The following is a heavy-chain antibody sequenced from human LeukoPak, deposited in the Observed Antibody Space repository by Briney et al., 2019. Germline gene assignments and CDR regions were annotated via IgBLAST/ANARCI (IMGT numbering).Heavy chain of an antibody. D-gene: IGHD6-19*01. V-gene: IGHV3-33*08. CDR3: ARGEVLGWVALSLNDAFDI. CDR2: IWYDGSNK. CDR1: GFTFSSYG. J-gene: IGHJ3*02. Sequence: HPGGSLRLSCAASGFTFSSYGMHWVRQAPGKGLEWVAVIWYDGSNKYYADSVKGRFTISRDNSKNTLYLQMNSLRAEDTAVYYCARGEVLGWVALSLNDAFDIWGQGTMVTVSS.